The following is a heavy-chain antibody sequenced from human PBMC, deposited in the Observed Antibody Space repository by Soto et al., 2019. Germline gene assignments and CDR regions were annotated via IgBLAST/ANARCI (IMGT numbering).Heavy chain of an antibody. CDR2: ISAYNGDT. CDR3: ARDRGVAPPVAGNTHYYYYMDV. J-gene: IGHJ6*03. CDR1: GYSFTNYG. D-gene: IGHD6-19*01. V-gene: IGHV1-18*01. Sequence: QDKLVQSGGEVKKPGASVKVSCKASGYSFTNYGITWVRQAPGQGFEWLGGISAYNGDTNYAQKLQGRVTMTTDASTSTAYLELRSLRSDDTAVYYCARDRGVAPPVAGNTHYYYYMDVWGKGTTVTVSS.